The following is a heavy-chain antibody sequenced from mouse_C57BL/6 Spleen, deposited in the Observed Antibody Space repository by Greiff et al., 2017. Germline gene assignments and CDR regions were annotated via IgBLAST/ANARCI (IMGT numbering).Heavy chain of an antibody. CDR3: ARSDYYGSRNYFDC. CDR1: GYTFTSYW. J-gene: IGHJ2*01. D-gene: IGHD1-1*01. Sequence: QVQLQQPGAELVKPGASVKLSCKASGYTFTSYWMHWVKQRPGQGLEWIGMIHPNSGSTNYNEKFKSKATLTVDKSSSTAYMQLSSLTSEDSAVYYCARSDYYGSRNYFDCWGQGTTLTVSS. CDR2: IHPNSGST. V-gene: IGHV1-64*01.